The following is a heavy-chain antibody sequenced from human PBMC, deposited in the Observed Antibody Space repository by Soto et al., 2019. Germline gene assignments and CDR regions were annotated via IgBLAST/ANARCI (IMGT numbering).Heavy chain of an antibody. CDR3: ARFLTAAGHDY. CDR1: GYTFTSYY. J-gene: IGHJ4*02. Sequence: QVQLVQSGAEVKKPGASVKLSCKASGYTFTSYYMHWVRQAPGQGLEWMGLINPSGGSTTYAQKFQGRVTMTRDTSTSTGYMELSSLRSEDTAVYYCARFLTAAGHDYWGQGTLVTVSS. D-gene: IGHD6-13*01. V-gene: IGHV1-46*03. CDR2: INPSGGST.